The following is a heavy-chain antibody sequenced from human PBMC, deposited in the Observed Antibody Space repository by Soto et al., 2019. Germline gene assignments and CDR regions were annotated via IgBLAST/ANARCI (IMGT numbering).Heavy chain of an antibody. CDR3: ARQTRPGIIAALGAHYYYYMDV. CDR1: GGSISSSSYY. CDR2: IYYSGST. J-gene: IGHJ6*03. Sequence: SETLSLTCTVSGGSISSSSYYWGWIRQPPGKGLEWIGSIYYSGSTYYNPSLKSRVTISVDTSKNQFSLKLSSVTAADTAVYYCARQTRPGIIAALGAHYYYYMDVWGKGTTVTVSS. V-gene: IGHV4-39*01. D-gene: IGHD6-6*01.